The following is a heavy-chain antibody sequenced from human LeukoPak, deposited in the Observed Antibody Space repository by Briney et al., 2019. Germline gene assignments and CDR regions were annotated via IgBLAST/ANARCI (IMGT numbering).Heavy chain of an antibody. V-gene: IGHV3-23*01. CDR3: AKGAYDYIEIAYFDY. CDR1: GFTFSSYV. D-gene: IGHD5-12*01. CDR2: ISGSGGST. Sequence: GGSLRLSCAASGFTFSSYVMSWVRQAPGKGLEWVSAISGSGGSTYYADSVKGRFTISRDESKNTLYLQMNSLRAEDTAVYYCAKGAYDYIEIAYFDYWGQGSLVTVSS. J-gene: IGHJ4*02.